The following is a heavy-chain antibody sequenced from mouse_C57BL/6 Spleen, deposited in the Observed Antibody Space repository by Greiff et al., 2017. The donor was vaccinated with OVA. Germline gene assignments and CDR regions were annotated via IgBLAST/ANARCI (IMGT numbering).Heavy chain of an antibody. CDR1: GYTFTDYY. V-gene: IGHV1-26*01. D-gene: IGHD2-3*01. J-gene: IGHJ4*01. CDR3: ARGMEPSMDY. Sequence: EVQLQQSGPELVKPGASVKISCKASGYTFTDYYMNWVKQSHGKSLEWIGDINPNNGGTSYNQKFKGKATLTVDKSSSTAYMELRSLTSEDSAVYYCARGMEPSMDYWGQGTSVTVSS. CDR2: INPNNGGT.